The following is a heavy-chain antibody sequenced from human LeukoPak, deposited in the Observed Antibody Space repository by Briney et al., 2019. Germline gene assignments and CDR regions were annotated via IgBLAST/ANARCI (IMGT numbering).Heavy chain of an antibody. V-gene: IGHV3-11*01. Sequence: GGSLRLSCAASGFTFSYYYMSWIRQAPGKGLEWVSYISSSGSTIYYADSVKGRFTISRDNAKNSLYLQMNSLRAEDTAVYYCARVPYYYDSSGVDYWGQGTLVTVSS. J-gene: IGHJ4*02. CDR3: ARVPYYYDSSGVDY. CDR1: GFTFSYYY. CDR2: ISSSGSTI. D-gene: IGHD3-22*01.